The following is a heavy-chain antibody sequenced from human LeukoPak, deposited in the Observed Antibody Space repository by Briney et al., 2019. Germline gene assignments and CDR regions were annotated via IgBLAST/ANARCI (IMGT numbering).Heavy chain of an antibody. CDR2: IKSKTDGGTT. CDR1: GFTFSNAW. V-gene: IGHV3-15*01. Sequence: GGSLRLSCAASGFTFSNAWMSWVRQAPGKGLEWVGRIKSKTDGGTTDYAAPVKGRFTISRDDSKNTLYLQMNSLKTEDTAVYYCTTSYDILTGYYTGSWGQGTLVTVPS. J-gene: IGHJ4*02. D-gene: IGHD3-9*01. CDR3: TTSYDILTGYYTGS.